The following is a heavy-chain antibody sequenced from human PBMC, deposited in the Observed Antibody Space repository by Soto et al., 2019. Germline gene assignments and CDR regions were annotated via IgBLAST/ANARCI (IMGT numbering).Heavy chain of an antibody. CDR2: IYHSGST. CDR1: GGSISSSNW. Sequence: PSETLSLTCAVSGGSISSSNWWSWVRQPPGKGLEWIGEIYHSGSTNYNPSLKSRVTISVDKSKNQFSLKLSSVTAADTAVYYCARASGKSHYYYYGMDVWGQGTTVTVSS. V-gene: IGHV4-4*02. J-gene: IGHJ6*02. CDR3: ARASGKSHYYYYGMDV. D-gene: IGHD3-10*01.